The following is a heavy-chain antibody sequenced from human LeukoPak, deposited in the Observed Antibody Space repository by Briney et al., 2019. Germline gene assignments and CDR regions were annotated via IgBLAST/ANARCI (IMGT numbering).Heavy chain of an antibody. V-gene: IGHV3-43D*03. D-gene: IGHD3-10*01. CDR1: GFTFDDYA. CDR3: AKDYGSGSCYGLDY. J-gene: IGHJ4*02. CDR2: ISWDGGRA. Sequence: GGSLRLSCAASGFTFDDYAMHWLRQAPGNALEWVSVISWDGGRAYYADSVKGQFTISRDNSKNSLYLQMNSLRAEDTALYDCAKDYGSGSCYGLDYWGQGTLVTVSS.